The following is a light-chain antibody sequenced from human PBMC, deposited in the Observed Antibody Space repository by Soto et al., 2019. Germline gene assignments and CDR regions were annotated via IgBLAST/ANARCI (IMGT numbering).Light chain of an antibody. CDR3: CSYAGSYTQV. V-gene: IGLV2-23*01. Sequence: QSALTQPASVSGSPGQSITISCTGTSSDVGSYNLVSWYQQHPGKAPKLMIYEGSKRPSGVSNRFSGSKSGNTASLTISGLQAEDEADYYCCSYAGSYTQVFGTGTKLTVL. CDR2: EGS. J-gene: IGLJ1*01. CDR1: SSDVGSYNL.